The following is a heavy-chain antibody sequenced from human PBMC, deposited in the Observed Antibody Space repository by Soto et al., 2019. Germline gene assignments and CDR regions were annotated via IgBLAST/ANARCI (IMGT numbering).Heavy chain of an antibody. J-gene: IGHJ4*02. Sequence: ASVKVSCKASGYTFTNNDVSWVRQATGQGLEWMGWMNPGSGDTGYAQKFQGRVTMTRDISIATAYMELNSLTSEDTAIYYCAGGDRWSTLFHYWGQGALVTVSS. D-gene: IGHD2-8*01. CDR2: MNPGSGDT. CDR3: AGGDRWSTLFHY. CDR1: GYTFTNND. V-gene: IGHV1-8*02.